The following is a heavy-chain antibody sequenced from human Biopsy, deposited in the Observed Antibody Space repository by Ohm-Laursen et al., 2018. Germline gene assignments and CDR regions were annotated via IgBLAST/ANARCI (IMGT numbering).Heavy chain of an antibody. CDR3: AKEEPPQGYDFWSGHYYYFDY. J-gene: IGHJ4*01. Sequence: EASVKVSCKASRYTFTGDYIHWVRQAPGQGLEWMGWIDPKYGDTKFAQKFQGRVTMTRDTSTSTIYMDLSSLRSDDTAVYYCAKEEPPQGYDFWSGHYYYFDYWGQGTLVTVSS. CDR2: IDPKYGDT. D-gene: IGHD3-3*01. V-gene: IGHV1-2*02. CDR1: RYTFTGDY.